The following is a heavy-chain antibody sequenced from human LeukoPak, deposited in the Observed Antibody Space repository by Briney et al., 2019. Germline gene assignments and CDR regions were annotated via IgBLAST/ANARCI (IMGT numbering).Heavy chain of an antibody. CDR2: ISSSSRTI. CDR1: GFTFSSYS. D-gene: IGHD5-18*01. CDR3: ASSIQEIAY. V-gene: IGHV3-48*04. J-gene: IGHJ4*02. Sequence: PRRSLRLSCAATGFTFSSYSMNWVRQAPGKGLEWVSYISSSSRTIYYADSVKGRFTISRDNAKKSLYLQMHSLSAEATAVYYCASSIQEIAYWGQGTLVTVSS.